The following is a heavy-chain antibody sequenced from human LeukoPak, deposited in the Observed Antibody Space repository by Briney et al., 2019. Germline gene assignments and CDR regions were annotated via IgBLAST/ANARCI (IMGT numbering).Heavy chain of an antibody. Sequence: GGFLRLSCAASGFTFSSYGMHWVRQAPGKGLEWVAFIRYDGSNKYYADSVKGRFTISRDNSKNTLYLHMNSLRAEDTAVYFCARGNGDYSLDYWGQGTLVTVSS. CDR2: IRYDGSNK. CDR3: ARGNGDYSLDY. J-gene: IGHJ4*02. V-gene: IGHV3-30*02. D-gene: IGHD4-17*01. CDR1: GFTFSSYG.